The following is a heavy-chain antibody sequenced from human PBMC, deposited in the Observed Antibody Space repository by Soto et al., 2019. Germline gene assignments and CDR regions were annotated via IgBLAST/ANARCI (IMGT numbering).Heavy chain of an antibody. J-gene: IGHJ4*02. CDR3: AREYCTRTSCYGVDY. Sequence: GPGVKMPGASVKVSCKASGDLFPTYGISWVRQAPGQGLDWMGWISGYNGNRKYAQKFQDRVVMTADTSTSTAYMELRSLTSDDTAVYYCAREYCTRTSCYGVDYWGQGTLVTVSA. CDR1: GDLFPTYG. V-gene: IGHV1-18*01. D-gene: IGHD2-2*01. CDR2: ISGYNGNR.